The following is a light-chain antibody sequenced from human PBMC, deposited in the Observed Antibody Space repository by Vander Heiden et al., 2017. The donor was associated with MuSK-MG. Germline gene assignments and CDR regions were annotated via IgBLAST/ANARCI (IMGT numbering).Light chain of an antibody. J-gene: IGLJ2*01. CDR2: GNS. CDR3: QSYDSSRSGVV. V-gene: IGLV1-40*01. Sequence: QSVLTQPPSVSGAPGQRVTISCTGSSSNIGAGYDVHWYQQLPGTAPKLLMYGNSNRPSRVPDRFSGSKSGTSASLTITGLQAEDEADYYCQSYDSSRSGVVFGGGTKLTVL. CDR1: SSNIGAGYD.